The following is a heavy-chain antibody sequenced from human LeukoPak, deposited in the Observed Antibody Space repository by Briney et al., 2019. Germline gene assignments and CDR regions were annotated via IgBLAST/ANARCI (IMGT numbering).Heavy chain of an antibody. J-gene: IGHJ4*02. V-gene: IGHV3-33*06. D-gene: IGHD6-19*01. Sequence: GRSLRLSCAASGFTFSSYGMHWVRQAPGKGLEWVAVIWYDGSNKYYADSVKGRFIISRDNSKNTLYLQMNSLRAEDTAVYYCAKIPLDSSDLDYWGQGTLVTVSS. CDR2: IWYDGSNK. CDR3: AKIPLDSSDLDY. CDR1: GFTFSSYG.